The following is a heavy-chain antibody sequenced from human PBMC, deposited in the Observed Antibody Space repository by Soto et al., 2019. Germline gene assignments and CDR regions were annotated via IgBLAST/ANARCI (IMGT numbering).Heavy chain of an antibody. V-gene: IGHV1-3*01. D-gene: IGHD2-15*01. CDR2: INAGNGNT. CDR1: GYTFTSYA. Sequence: QVQLVQSGAEVKKPGASVKVSCKASGYTFTSYAMHWVRQAPGQRLEWMGWINAGNGNTKYSQKFQGRVTITRDTSAITAYMELSSLRSEDTAVYYCARLVSGYPFDYWGQGTLVTVSS. J-gene: IGHJ4*02. CDR3: ARLVSGYPFDY.